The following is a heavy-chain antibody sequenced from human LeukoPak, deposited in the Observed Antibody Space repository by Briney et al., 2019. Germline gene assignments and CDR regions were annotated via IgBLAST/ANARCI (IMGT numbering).Heavy chain of an antibody. CDR3: ASNSRSITIFGVVITSRESRLSYYYMDV. D-gene: IGHD3-3*01. CDR1: AGTFSSYA. Sequence: SVKVSCKASAGTFSSYAISWVRQAPGQGLEWMGGIIPIFGTANYAQKFQGRVTITADESTSTAYMELSSLRSEDTAVYYCASNSRSITIFGVVITSRESRLSYYYMDVWGKGTTVTVSS. J-gene: IGHJ6*03. CDR2: IIPIFGTA. V-gene: IGHV1-69*13.